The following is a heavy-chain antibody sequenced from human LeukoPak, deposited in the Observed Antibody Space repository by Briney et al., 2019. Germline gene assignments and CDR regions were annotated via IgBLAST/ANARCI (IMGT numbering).Heavy chain of an antibody. Sequence: ASVKVSCKASGFTFTSHDINWVRQAPGQGLEWMGWMNPNSGNTRYAQKVQGRITMTRDTSISTAYMELSSLRSEDTAVYYCARDGCSSTSCYRGGYYFDYWGQGTLVTVSS. CDR1: GFTFTSHD. CDR3: ARDGCSSTSCYRGGYYFDY. J-gene: IGHJ4*02. CDR2: MNPNSGNT. V-gene: IGHV1-8*01. D-gene: IGHD2-2*01.